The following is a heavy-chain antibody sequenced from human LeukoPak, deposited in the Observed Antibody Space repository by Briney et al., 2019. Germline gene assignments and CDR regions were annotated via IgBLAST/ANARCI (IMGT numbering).Heavy chain of an antibody. V-gene: IGHV1-69*05. D-gene: IGHD2-15*01. CDR2: IIPIFGTA. CDR3: ARGWWDYYYYYMDV. CDR1: GGTFSSYA. J-gene: IGHJ6*03. Sequence: SVKVSCKASGGTFSSYAISWVRQAPGQGLEWMGGIIPIFGTANYAQKFQGRVTITTDESTSTAYMELSSLISEDTAVYYCARGWWDYYYYYMDVWGKGTTVTVSS.